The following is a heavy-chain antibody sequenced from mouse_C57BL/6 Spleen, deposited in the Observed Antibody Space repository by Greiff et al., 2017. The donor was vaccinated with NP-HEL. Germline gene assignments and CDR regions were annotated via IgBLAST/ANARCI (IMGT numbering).Heavy chain of an antibody. CDR1: GYAFSSSW. CDR3: ARRGVLRSSTMDY. J-gene: IGHJ4*01. D-gene: IGHD1-1*01. CDR2: IYPGDGDT. Sequence: QVQLQQSGPELVKPGASVKISCKASGYAFSSSWMNWVKQRPGKGLEWIGRIYPGDGDTNYNGKFKGKATLTADKSSSTAYMQLSSLTSEDSAVYFCARRGVLRSSTMDYWGQGTSVTVSS. V-gene: IGHV1-82*01.